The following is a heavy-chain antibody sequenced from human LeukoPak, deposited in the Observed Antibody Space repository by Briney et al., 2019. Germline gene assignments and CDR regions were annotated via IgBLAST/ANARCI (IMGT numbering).Heavy chain of an antibody. CDR2: IIPVLGVS. D-gene: IGHD5-24*01. CDR1: GGSFSSSV. J-gene: IGHJ3*02. CDR3: ATDPDDLRSSAFDI. Sequence: GASVKVSCKASGGSFSSSVITWVRQAPGQGLEWMGRIIPVLGVSNFAQKFQGRVTMTEDTSTDTAYMELSSLRSEDTAVYYCATDPDDLRSSAFDIWGQGTMVTVSS. V-gene: IGHV1-69*04.